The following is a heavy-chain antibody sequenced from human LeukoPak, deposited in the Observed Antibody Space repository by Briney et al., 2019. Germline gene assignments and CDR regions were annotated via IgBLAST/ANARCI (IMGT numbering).Heavy chain of an antibody. CDR1: GDSVSSNSAA. CDR3: ARETSHFDY. Sequence: TLSLTCVISGDSVSSNSAAWSWIRQSPSRGLEWLGRTYYRSKWYNDYAVSVKSRITINPDTSKNQFFLQLNSVTPEDTAVYYCARETSHFDYWGQGTLVTVSS. V-gene: IGHV6-1*01. CDR2: TYYRSKWYN. J-gene: IGHJ4*02.